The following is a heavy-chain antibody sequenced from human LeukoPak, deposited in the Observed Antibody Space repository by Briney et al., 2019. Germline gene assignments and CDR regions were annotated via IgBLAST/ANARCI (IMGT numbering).Heavy chain of an antibody. D-gene: IGHD5-18*01. J-gene: IGHJ4*02. V-gene: IGHV3-53*01. CDR3: VRDSDTFGFDH. Sequence: GGSLRLSCVTSGFRVSSNFMSWVRQAPGKVLEWVSIIYSIGSTYYTDSVKGRFTISRDNSKSTVYLQMDSLRAEDTAVYYCVRDSDTFGFDHWGQGTQVTVSS. CDR1: GFRVSSNF. CDR2: IYSIGST.